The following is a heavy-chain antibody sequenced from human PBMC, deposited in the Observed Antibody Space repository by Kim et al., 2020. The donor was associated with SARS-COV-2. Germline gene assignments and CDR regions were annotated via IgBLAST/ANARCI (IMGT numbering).Heavy chain of an antibody. J-gene: IGHJ6*02. Sequence: DSVKARFTISRDNSKNTLYLQLNSLRAEDTAVYYCATSGSGSYYYYGMDVWGQGTTVTVSS. V-gene: IGHV3-30*03. CDR3: ATSGSGSYYYYGMDV. D-gene: IGHD3-10*01.